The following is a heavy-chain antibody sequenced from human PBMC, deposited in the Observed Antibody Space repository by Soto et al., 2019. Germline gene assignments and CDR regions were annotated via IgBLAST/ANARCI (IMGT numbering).Heavy chain of an antibody. Sequence: QVQLQESGPGLVKPAQTLSLTCTVSGGSISRGGYYWSWIRQLPGKGLEWIGYIYYSGCTYYNASLKSRVTISIDTSKNQFSLKLSSVTAADTAVYFCASLSAGYYYDSSGYYFDYWGQGTLVTVSS. D-gene: IGHD3-22*01. CDR3: ASLSAGYYYDSSGYYFDY. V-gene: IGHV4-31*03. J-gene: IGHJ4*02. CDR2: IYYSGCT. CDR1: GGSISRGGYY.